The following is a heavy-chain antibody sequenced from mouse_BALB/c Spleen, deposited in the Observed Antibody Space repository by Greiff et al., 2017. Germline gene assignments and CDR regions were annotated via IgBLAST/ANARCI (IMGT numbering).Heavy chain of an antibody. CDR1: GFNIKDYY. V-gene: IGHV14-1*02. Sequence: EVQLQESGAELVRPGASVKLSCTASGFNIKDYYMHWVKQRPEQGLEWIGWIDPANGNTIYDPKFQGKANITADTSSNTAYLQLSSLTSEDTAVYYFAMMYFDYWGQGTTLTVSS. J-gene: IGHJ2*01. CDR3: AMMYFDY. D-gene: IGHD2-3*01. CDR2: IDPANGNT.